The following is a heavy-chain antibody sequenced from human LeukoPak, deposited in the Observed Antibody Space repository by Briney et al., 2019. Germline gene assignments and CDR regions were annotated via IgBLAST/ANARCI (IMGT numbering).Heavy chain of an antibody. CDR3: ARDQEGFDY. Sequence: GASVTVSCKVSGYSFTSNYIHWVRQAPGQGLEWMGMIYPRDGSTSYAQRFQDRVTVTRDTSTSTVHKELSGLRSEDTAVYYCARDQEGFDYWGQEPWSPSPQ. CDR1: GYSFTSNY. V-gene: IGHV1-46*01. J-gene: IGHJ4*01. CDR2: IYPRDGST.